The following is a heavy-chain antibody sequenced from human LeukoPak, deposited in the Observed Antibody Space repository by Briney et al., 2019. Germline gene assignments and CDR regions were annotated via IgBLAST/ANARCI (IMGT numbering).Heavy chain of an antibody. V-gene: IGHV4-59*01. D-gene: IGHD6-13*01. CDR2: IYYSGST. Sequence: PSETLSLTCTVSGGSISSYYWSWIRQPPGKGLEWIGYIYYSGSTNYNPSLKSRVTISVDTSKNQFSLKLCSVTAADTAVYYCARTTLIAAAGPAFDIWGQGTMVTVSS. J-gene: IGHJ3*02. CDR3: ARTTLIAAAGPAFDI. CDR1: GGSISSYY.